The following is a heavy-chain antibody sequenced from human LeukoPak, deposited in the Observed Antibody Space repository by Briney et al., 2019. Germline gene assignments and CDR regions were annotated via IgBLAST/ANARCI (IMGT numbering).Heavy chain of an antibody. CDR3: AKASAVAALLYYFEY. Sequence: PGGSLRLSCAASGFTFSSYGMHWVRQAPGKGLEWVAVISYDGSNKYYVDSVKGRFTISRDNSKNTLYLQMNSLRAEDTAVYYCAKASAVAALLYYFEYWGQGTLVTVSS. D-gene: IGHD6-19*01. CDR2: ISYDGSNK. CDR1: GFTFSSYG. V-gene: IGHV3-30*18. J-gene: IGHJ4*02.